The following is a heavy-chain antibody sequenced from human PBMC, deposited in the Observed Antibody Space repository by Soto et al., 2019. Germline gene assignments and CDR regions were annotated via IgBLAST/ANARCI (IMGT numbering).Heavy chain of an antibody. J-gene: IGHJ4*02. CDR2: ISGNAGRT. Sequence: VQLFQSGGGQVQPGGSLKLSCAASGFSFSSYAVGWVRQTPGKGLEWVSVISGNAGRTYYADSVKGRFIISRDNSRDTLSLQMDSRRGEDTAIYYCAKTKGNYCSGGSCYYFDKWGQGVLVTVSS. V-gene: IGHV3-23*01. CDR1: GFSFSSYA. CDR3: AKTKGNYCSGGSCYYFDK. D-gene: IGHD2-15*01.